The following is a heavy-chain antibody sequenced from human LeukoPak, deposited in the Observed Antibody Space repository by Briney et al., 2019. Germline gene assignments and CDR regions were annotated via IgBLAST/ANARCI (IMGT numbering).Heavy chain of an antibody. CDR2: INPSGGST. V-gene: IGHV1-46*01. Sequence: ASVKVSCKASGYTFTSYYMHWVRQAPGQGLEWMGIINPSGGSTSYAQKFQGRVTMTRDTSTSTVYMELSSLRSEDTAVYYCARGRRGYSYGLTPFDYWGQGTLVTVSS. CDR1: GYTFTSYY. D-gene: IGHD5-18*01. J-gene: IGHJ4*02. CDR3: ARGRRGYSYGLTPFDY.